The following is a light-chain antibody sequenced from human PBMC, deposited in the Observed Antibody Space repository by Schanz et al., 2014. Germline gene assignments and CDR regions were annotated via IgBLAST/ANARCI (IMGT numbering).Light chain of an antibody. CDR2: GAS. Sequence: EIVLTQSPVTLSLYPGERATLSCRASQSVSSSYLAWYQQKPGQAPRLLIYGASSRATGIPDRFSGSGSGTEFTLTISSLQSEDFAVYYCQQYNSWPPYWTFGQGTKVEIK. J-gene: IGKJ1*01. CDR3: QQYNSWPPYWT. V-gene: IGKV3-20*01. CDR1: QSVSSSY.